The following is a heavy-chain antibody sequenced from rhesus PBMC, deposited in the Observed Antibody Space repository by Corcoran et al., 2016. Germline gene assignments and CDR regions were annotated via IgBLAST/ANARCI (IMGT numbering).Heavy chain of an antibody. CDR2: INGSGGST. CDR1: GGSISSSNW. CDR3: ARRRSGYRIQLQPHYGLDS. V-gene: IGHV4-93*02. J-gene: IGHJ6*01. D-gene: IGHD5-12*01. Sequence: QVQLQESGPAVVKPSETLSLTCAVSGGSISSSNWWAWIRPSPGKGLEWVGGINGSGGSTEKNPSLKSRVTISIDTSKNQFSLKLSSVTAADTAVYYCARRRSGYRIQLQPHYGLDSWGQGVVVTVSS.